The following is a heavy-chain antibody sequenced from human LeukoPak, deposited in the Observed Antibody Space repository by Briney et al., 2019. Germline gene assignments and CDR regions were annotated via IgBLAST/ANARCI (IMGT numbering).Heavy chain of an antibody. D-gene: IGHD3-22*01. Sequence: GGSLRLSCAASGFSFSNYWMHWVRQAPGKGLEWVAVISYDGSNKYYADSVKGRFTISRDNSKNTLYLQMNSLRAEDTAVYYCARGTPYYYDSSGSVPDPWGQGTLVTVSS. CDR3: ARGTPYYYDSSGSVPDP. J-gene: IGHJ5*02. CDR2: ISYDGSNK. V-gene: IGHV3-30-3*01. CDR1: GFSFSNYW.